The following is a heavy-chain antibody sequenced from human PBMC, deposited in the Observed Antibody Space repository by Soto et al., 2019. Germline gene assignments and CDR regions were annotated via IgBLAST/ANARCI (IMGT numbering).Heavy chain of an antibody. CDR2: INAGNGNT. CDR3: ARGRIAAAGTPDY. Sequence: GASVKVSCKASGYTFTSYAMHWVRQAPGQRLEWMGWINAGNGNTKYSQKFQGRVTITRDTSASTAYMELSSLRSEDTAVYYCARGRIAAAGTPDYWGQGTLVTVSS. CDR1: GYTFTSYA. D-gene: IGHD6-13*01. V-gene: IGHV1-3*01. J-gene: IGHJ4*02.